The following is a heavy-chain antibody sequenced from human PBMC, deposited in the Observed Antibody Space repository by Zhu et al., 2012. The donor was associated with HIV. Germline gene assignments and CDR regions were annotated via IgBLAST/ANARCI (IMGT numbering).Heavy chain of an antibody. Sequence: QVQLQQWGAGLLKPSETLSLTCAVYDGSFSGYYWSWIRQPPGKGLEWIGEINHSGSTNYNPSLKSRVTISVDTSKNQFSLKLSSVTAADTALYYCASLWFSGKYAFDIWGQGQWSPSLQ. CDR1: DGSFSGYY. CDR2: INHSGST. D-gene: IGHD1-1*01. V-gene: IGHV4-34*01. J-gene: IGHJ3*02. CDR3: ASLWFSGKYAFDI.